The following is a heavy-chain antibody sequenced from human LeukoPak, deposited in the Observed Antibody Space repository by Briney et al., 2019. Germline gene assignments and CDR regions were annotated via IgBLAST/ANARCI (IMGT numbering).Heavy chain of an antibody. Sequence: PSETLSLTCTVSGYPISSGYYWGWIRQPPGKGLEWIGSIYHSGSTYFNPSLKSRVTISVDTSKNQFSLKLSSVTAADTAVYYCARHAADLKSYSNGLDYWGQGTLVTVSS. CDR1: GYPISSGYY. D-gene: IGHD4-11*01. V-gene: IGHV4-38-2*02. CDR3: ARHAADLKSYSNGLDY. J-gene: IGHJ4*02. CDR2: IYHSGST.